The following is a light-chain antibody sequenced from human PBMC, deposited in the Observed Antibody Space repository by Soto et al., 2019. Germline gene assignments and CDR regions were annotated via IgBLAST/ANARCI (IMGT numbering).Light chain of an antibody. J-gene: IGKJ1*01. Sequence: IVLTQSPGTLSVSPGGRATLSCRASQSVSSNLAWYQQKPGQAPRLLIYGASTRATGIPARFSGSGSGTEFTLTISSLQSEDFAVYYCQQYNNWPTWTFGQGTKVDIK. CDR3: QQYNNWPTWT. V-gene: IGKV3-15*01. CDR1: QSVSSN. CDR2: GAS.